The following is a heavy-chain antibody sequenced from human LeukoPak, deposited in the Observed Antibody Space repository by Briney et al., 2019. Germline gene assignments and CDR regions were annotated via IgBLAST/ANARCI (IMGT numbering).Heavy chain of an antibody. D-gene: IGHD3-3*01. CDR2: IYCSGST. V-gene: IGHV4-39*01. CDR3: ARLRDLGMYDLDY. CDR1: GGSIISSSYY. J-gene: IGHJ4*02. Sequence: SETLSLTCTVSGGSIISSSYYWGWIRQPPGKGLVWLGSIYCSGSTYYNPSLKSRVTISVDPSKNQFSLKLSSVSAADTAVYDCARLRDLGMYDLDYWGQGTLVTVSS.